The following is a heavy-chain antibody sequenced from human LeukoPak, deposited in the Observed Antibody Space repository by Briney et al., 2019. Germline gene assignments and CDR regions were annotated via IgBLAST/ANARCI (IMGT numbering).Heavy chain of an antibody. CDR2: IKQDGSEK. CDR3: ARSGAGSDY. CDR1: QFTFSTYW. V-gene: IGHV3-7*01. D-gene: IGHD1-14*01. J-gene: IGHJ4*02. Sequence: GGSLRLSCAASQFTFSTYWMSWVRQAPGKGLEWVADIKQDGSEKYYVDSVKGRFTISRQNAKNSLFLQMNSLRAEDTAVYYCARSGAGSDYWGQGTLVTVSS.